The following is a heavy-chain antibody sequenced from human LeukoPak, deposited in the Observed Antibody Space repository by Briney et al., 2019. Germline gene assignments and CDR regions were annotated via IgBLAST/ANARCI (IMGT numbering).Heavy chain of an antibody. CDR1: GFTFSSYS. J-gene: IGHJ6*02. CDR3: ASSYYYGSGRPTGGMDV. V-gene: IGHV3-21*01. D-gene: IGHD3-10*01. Sequence: SGGSLRLSCAASGFTFSSYSMNWVRQAPGKGLEWVSSISSSSAYIYYANSVKGRFTISRDNAKNSLYLQMNSLRAEDTAVYYCASSYYYGSGRPTGGMDVWGQGTTVTVSS. CDR2: ISSSSAYI.